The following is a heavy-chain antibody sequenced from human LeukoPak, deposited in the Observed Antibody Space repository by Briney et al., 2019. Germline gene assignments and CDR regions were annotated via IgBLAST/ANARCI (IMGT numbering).Heavy chain of an antibody. V-gene: IGHV1-2*02. J-gene: IGHJ3*02. CDR2: INPNSGGT. D-gene: IGHD1-26*01. CDR3: ARDPPQGATGAFDI. Sequence: ASVKVSCKASGYTFTGYYMHWVRQAPGQGLEWMGWINPNSGGTNYAQKFQGRVTMTRDTSISTAYMELSRLRSDDTAVYYCARDPPQGATGAFDIRGQGTMVTVSS. CDR1: GYTFTGYY.